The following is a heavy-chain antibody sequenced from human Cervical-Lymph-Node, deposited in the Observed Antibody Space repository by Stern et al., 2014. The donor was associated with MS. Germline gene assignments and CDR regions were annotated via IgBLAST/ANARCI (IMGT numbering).Heavy chain of an antibody. CDR1: GFTFSRNS. V-gene: IGHV3-48*01. CDR2: ISADSSTI. J-gene: IGHJ4*02. Sequence: VQLVQTGGSFVQPGGSLRLSCVGSGFTFSRNSMNWVRQAPGKGLEWISFISADSSTIHDADAVKGRFTIARDNAKNAMYLQMNSLIAEDTAFYYCARGGPSSMSPPFDFWGQGTLVTVSS. CDR3: ARGGPSSMSPPFDF.